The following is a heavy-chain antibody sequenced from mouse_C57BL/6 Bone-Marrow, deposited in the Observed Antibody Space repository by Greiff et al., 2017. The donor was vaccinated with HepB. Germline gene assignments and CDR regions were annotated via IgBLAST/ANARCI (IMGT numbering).Heavy chain of an antibody. D-gene: IGHD4-1*01. Sequence: QVHVKQSGPELVKPGASVKLSCKASGYTFTSYDINWVKQRPGQGLEWIGWIYPRDGSTKYNAKFKGKATLTVDTSSSTAYMELHSLTSEDSAVYFCAKLEYYFDYWGQGTTLTVSS. CDR2: IYPRDGST. CDR1: GYTFTSYD. CDR3: AKLEYYFDY. V-gene: IGHV1-85*01. J-gene: IGHJ2*01.